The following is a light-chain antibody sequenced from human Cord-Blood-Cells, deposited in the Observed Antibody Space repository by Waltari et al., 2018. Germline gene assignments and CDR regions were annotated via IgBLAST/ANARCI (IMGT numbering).Light chain of an antibody. CDR3: CSYAGSSTFYV. CDR2: EGS. Sequence: QSALPQPDSVSGSPGQSTTFSCPGTRSDVGIYNPASWYQQHPGKAPHFMIYEGSKRVSGFSNRCSGSKSGNTASLTISGLQAEDGADYYCCSYAGSSTFYVFGNGTNVTVL. CDR1: RSDVGIYNP. V-gene: IGLV2-23*01. J-gene: IGLJ1*01.